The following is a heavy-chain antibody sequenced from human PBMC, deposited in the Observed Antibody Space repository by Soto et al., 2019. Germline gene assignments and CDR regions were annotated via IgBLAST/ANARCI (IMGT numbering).Heavy chain of an antibody. CDR2: IDWDDDK. Sequence: SGPTLVNPTQTLTLTCTFSGFSLSTSGMCVSWIRQPPGKALEWLARIDWDDDKYYSTSLKTRLTISKDTSKNQAVLTMTNMDLVDTATYYCARIIAVAGEVDYWGQGTLVTVSS. CDR1: GFSLSTSGMC. CDR3: ARIIAVAGEVDY. J-gene: IGHJ4*02. D-gene: IGHD6-19*01. V-gene: IGHV2-70*11.